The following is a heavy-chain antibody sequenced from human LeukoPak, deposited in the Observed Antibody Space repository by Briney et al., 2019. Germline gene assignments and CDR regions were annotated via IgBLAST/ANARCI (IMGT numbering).Heavy chain of an antibody. Sequence: GGSLRLSCAASGFSFSLYPMNWVRQAPGKGLEWLSNIRDSGGEMYYADSVKGRFTITRDNAKNTLYLQMNGLRVEDTAVYFCARDHNWAFDFWGRGSLVTVSS. J-gene: IGHJ4*02. CDR2: IRDSGGEM. CDR1: GFSFSLYP. CDR3: ARDHNWAFDF. V-gene: IGHV3-48*01. D-gene: IGHD1-1*01.